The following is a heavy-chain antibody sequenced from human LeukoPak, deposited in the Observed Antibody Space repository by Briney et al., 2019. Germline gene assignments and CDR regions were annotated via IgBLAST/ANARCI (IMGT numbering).Heavy chain of an antibody. Sequence: NPSETLSLTCTVSGGSISSSSYYWGWIRQPPGKGLEWIGSIYYSGSTYYNPSLKSRVTISVDTSKNQFSLKLSSVTAADTAVYYSARLYYYGSGSYTAFDPWGQGTLVTVSS. J-gene: IGHJ5*02. D-gene: IGHD3-10*01. CDR3: ARLYYYGSGSYTAFDP. CDR2: IYYSGST. V-gene: IGHV4-39*01. CDR1: GGSISSSSYY.